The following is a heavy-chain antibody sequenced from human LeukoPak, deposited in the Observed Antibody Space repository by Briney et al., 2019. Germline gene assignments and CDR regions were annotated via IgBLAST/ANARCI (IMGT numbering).Heavy chain of an antibody. CDR2: ISWNSGSI. D-gene: IGHD5-18*01. CDR1: GSTFDDYA. Sequence: GGSLRLSCAASGSTFDDYAMHWVRQAPGKGLEWVSGISWNSGSIGYADSVKGRFTISRDNAKNSLYLQMNSLRAEDMALYYCAKARGYSYGFHDAFDIWGQGTMVTVSS. J-gene: IGHJ3*02. V-gene: IGHV3-9*03. CDR3: AKARGYSYGFHDAFDI.